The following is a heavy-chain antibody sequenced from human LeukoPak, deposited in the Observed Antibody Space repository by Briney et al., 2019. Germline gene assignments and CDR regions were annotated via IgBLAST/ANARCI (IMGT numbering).Heavy chain of an antibody. Sequence: GGSLRLSCAASGLTFSSHWMHWVRQAPGKGLEWVAVISKDGSDKYYPGSVRGRFTISRDNSKNTIYLQMDSLRAEDTAIYYCARDYWWNYDYWGQGTLVTVSS. J-gene: IGHJ4*02. CDR1: GLTFSSHW. CDR2: ISKDGSDK. V-gene: IGHV3-30-3*01. D-gene: IGHD1-7*01. CDR3: ARDYWWNYDY.